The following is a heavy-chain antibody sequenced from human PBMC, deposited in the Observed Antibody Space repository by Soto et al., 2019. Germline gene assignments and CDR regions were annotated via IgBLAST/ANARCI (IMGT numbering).Heavy chain of an antibody. CDR2: IYPGDSDT. CDR3: ARTVAAGKYYYGMDV. Sequence: GESLKISCQGSGYSFTSYWIGWVRQMPGKGLEWMGIIYPGDSDTRYSPSFQGQVTISADKSISTAYLQWSSLKASDTAMYYCARTVAAGKYYYGMDVWGQGTTVTVSS. D-gene: IGHD6-13*01. J-gene: IGHJ6*02. V-gene: IGHV5-51*01. CDR1: GYSFTSYW.